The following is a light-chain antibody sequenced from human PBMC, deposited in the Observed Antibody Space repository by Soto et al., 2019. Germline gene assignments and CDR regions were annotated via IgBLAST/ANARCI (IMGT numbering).Light chain of an antibody. CDR2: WAS. Sequence: DIVMTQSPDSLAVSLGERATINCKSSQSVLYSSNNKNYLAWYQQKPGQPPKLLIYWASTRESGVPDRFSGSGSGTDSTLTISSLQAEDVAVYYCQQYYSTPQWTFGQGTKVEIK. J-gene: IGKJ1*01. CDR1: QSVLYSSNNKNY. V-gene: IGKV4-1*01. CDR3: QQYYSTPQWT.